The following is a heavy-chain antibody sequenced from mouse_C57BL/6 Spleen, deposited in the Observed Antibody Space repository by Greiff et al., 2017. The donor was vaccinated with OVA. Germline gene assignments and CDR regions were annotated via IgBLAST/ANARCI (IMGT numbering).Heavy chain of an antibody. V-gene: IGHV5-17*01. J-gene: IGHJ2*01. CDR2: ISSGSSTI. D-gene: IGHD1-1*01. Sequence: EVHLVESGGGLVKPGGSLKLSCAASGFTFSDYGMHWVRQAPEKGLEWVAYISSGSSTIYYADTVKGRFTISRDNATHTLFLQMTSLRSEDTAMYYCARTMLYYGSSYAFDYWGQGTTLTVSS. CDR1: GFTFSDYG. CDR3: ARTMLYYGSSYAFDY.